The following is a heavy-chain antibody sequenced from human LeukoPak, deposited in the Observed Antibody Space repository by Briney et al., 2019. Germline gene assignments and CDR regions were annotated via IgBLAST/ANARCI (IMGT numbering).Heavy chain of an antibody. J-gene: IGHJ2*01. V-gene: IGHV4-39*01. Sequence: PSETLSLTCTVSGGSISSSSYYWGWIRQPPGKGLEWIGSIYYSGSTYYNPSLKSRVTISVDTSKNQFSLKLNSVIAPDTAIYYCARHWMAVAPYWYFDLWGRGTLVTVSS. CDR2: IYYSGST. CDR1: GGSISSSSYY. CDR3: ARHWMAVAPYWYFDL. D-gene: IGHD6-19*01.